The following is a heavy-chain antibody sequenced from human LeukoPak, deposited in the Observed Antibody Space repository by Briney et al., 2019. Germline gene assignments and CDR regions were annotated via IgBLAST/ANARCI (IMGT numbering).Heavy chain of an antibody. CDR1: GFTFSDYY. CDR3: ARDGTAEDIVAVPAATSHYYYYMDV. CDR2: ISSSGSTI. J-gene: IGHJ6*03. D-gene: IGHD2-2*01. Sequence: GGSLRLSCAASGFTFSDYYMSWIRQAPGKGLEWVSYISSSGSTIYYADSVKGRFTISRDNAKNSLYLQMNSLRAEDTAVYYCARDGTAEDIVAVPAATSHYYYYMDVWGKGTTVTVSS. V-gene: IGHV3-11*04.